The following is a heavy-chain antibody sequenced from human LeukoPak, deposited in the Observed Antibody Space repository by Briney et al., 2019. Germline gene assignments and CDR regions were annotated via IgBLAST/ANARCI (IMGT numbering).Heavy chain of an antibody. CDR3: ARDEEKLVDY. D-gene: IGHD6-13*01. CDR1: GFTFSSYS. J-gene: IGHJ4*02. V-gene: IGHV3-21*01. Sequence: GGSLRLSCAASGFTFSSYSMNWVRQAPGKGLEWVSSISSSSSYIYYADSVKGRFTISRDNAKNSLYLQMNGLRAEDTAVYYCARDEEKLVDYWGQGTLVTASS. CDR2: ISSSSSYI.